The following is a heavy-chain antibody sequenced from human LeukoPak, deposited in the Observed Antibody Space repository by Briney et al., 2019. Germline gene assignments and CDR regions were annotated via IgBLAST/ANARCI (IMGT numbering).Heavy chain of an antibody. J-gene: IGHJ4*02. CDR1: GFTFDDYA. V-gene: IGHV3-9*01. D-gene: IGHD1-20*01. Sequence: PGRSLRLSCAASGFTFDDYAMHWVRQAPGKGLEWVSGIGWNSGSIGYADSVKGRFTISRDNAKNSLYLQMNSLRAEDTAVYYCARSNWNLDYWGQGTLVTVSS. CDR3: ARSNWNLDY. CDR2: IGWNSGSI.